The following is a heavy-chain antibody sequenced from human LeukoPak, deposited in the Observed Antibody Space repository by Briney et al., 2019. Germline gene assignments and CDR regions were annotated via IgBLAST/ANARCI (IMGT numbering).Heavy chain of an antibody. V-gene: IGHV4-4*09. Sequence: SETLSLTCTVSGGSISGYYWSWIRQPPGKGLEWIGYIHTSGNNNYNPSLKSRVTTSVDASKNQFALKLSSVSAADTAVYYCARQAYYSGSGSWTGFDYWGQGTLVTVSS. D-gene: IGHD3-10*01. CDR1: GGSISGYY. J-gene: IGHJ4*02. CDR3: ARQAYYSGSGSWTGFDY. CDR2: IHTSGNN.